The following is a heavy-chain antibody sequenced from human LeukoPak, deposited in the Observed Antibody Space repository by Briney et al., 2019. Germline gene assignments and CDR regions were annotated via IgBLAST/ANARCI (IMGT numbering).Heavy chain of an antibody. CDR1: GFTFSTYS. V-gene: IGHV3-23*01. Sequence: GESLRPSCAASGFTFSTYSMTWVRQGPGKGLEWVSSIYPNGGSTFYADSVKGRFTISRDNSKNTLYLQMSSLRTEDTAIYYCTKDVVPDSGWDLDYWGQGTLVTVSS. J-gene: IGHJ4*02. D-gene: IGHD6-19*01. CDR2: IYPNGGST. CDR3: TKDVVPDSGWDLDY.